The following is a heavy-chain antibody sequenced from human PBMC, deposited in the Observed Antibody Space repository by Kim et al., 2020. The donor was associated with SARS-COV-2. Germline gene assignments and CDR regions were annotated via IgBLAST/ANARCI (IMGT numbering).Heavy chain of an antibody. J-gene: IGHJ6*02. D-gene: IGHD1-26*01. V-gene: IGHV4-61*07. CDR3: ARQSVGATLDV. Sequence: TNSHPSLKSRVTISVDTSKNQFSLKLSSVTAADTAVYYCARQSVGATLDVWGQGTTVTVSS. CDR2: T.